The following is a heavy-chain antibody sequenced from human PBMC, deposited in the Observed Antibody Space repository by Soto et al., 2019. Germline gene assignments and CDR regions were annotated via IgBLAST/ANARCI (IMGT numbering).Heavy chain of an antibody. CDR2: IHLESRKT. J-gene: IGHJ6*02. V-gene: IGHV1-8*02. CDR1: GDTFTANY. CDR3: AITPGWFAGMAV. Sequence: GASVKVSCKASGDTFTANYIHWVRQAPGQGLEWMGWIHLESRKTSFAQKFQGRLTMTGDTSIDTAYMDLTSLTSEDTAVYYCAITPGWFAGMAVWGQGTTVTVSS. D-gene: IGHD6-19*01.